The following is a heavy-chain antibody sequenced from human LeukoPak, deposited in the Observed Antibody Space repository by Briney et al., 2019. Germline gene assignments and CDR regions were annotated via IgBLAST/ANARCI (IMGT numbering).Heavy chain of an antibody. Sequence: GRALRLSCAVSGFTLSSYGAQWARQSRGRGVEGVTVIWYDGSNKYYADCVKGRFTISRENSKNTLYLKMNSMSAEDTAGSYCERDTVWFGELFSPGWFDPWGQGTLVTVSS. J-gene: IGHJ5*02. V-gene: IGHV3-33*01. CDR2: IWYDGSNK. CDR3: ERDTVWFGELFSPGWFDP. CDR1: GFTLSSYG. D-gene: IGHD3-10*01.